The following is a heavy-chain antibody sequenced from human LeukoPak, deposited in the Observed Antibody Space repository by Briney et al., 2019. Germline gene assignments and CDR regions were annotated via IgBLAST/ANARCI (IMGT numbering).Heavy chain of an antibody. CDR2: IKSKTDGGTT. Sequence: PGGSLRLSCAASGFTFINAWMSWVRQAPGKGLEWVGRIKSKTDGGTTDYAAPVKGRFTISRDDSKNTLYLQMNSLKTEDTAVYYCTTLGSRYCSSTSCYPADYWGQGTLVTVSS. V-gene: IGHV3-15*01. D-gene: IGHD2-2*01. CDR3: TTLGSRYCSSTSCYPADY. J-gene: IGHJ4*02. CDR1: GFTFINAW.